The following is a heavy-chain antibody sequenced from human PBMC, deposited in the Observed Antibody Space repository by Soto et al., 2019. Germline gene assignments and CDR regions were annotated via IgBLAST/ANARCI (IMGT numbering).Heavy chain of an antibody. CDR2: ISPSGGST. D-gene: IGHD6-19*01. CDR1: GYTFINYY. J-gene: IGHJ4*02. CDR3: ARDGVAGTYYFDC. Sequence: ASVKVSCKASGYTFINYYIHWVRQAPGQGLEWMGIISPSGGSTSYPQKFQGRVTMTRDTSTSTVYMELISLRSEDTAVYYCARDGVAGTYYFDCWGQGTLVTVSS. V-gene: IGHV1-46*01.